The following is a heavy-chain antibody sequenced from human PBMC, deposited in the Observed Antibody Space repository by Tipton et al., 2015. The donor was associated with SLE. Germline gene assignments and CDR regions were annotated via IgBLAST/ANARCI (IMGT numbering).Heavy chain of an antibody. CDR3: ARGRSYSSSSSDFDY. V-gene: IGHV4-34*01. CDR2: INHSGST. CDR1: GDSISSGYY. Sequence: TLSLTCTVSGDSISSGYYWSWIRQPPGKGLEWVGEINHSGSTNYNPSLKSRVTISVDTSKNQFSLKLSSVTAADTAVYYCARGRSYSSSSSDFDYWGQGTLVTVSS. J-gene: IGHJ4*02. D-gene: IGHD6-6*01.